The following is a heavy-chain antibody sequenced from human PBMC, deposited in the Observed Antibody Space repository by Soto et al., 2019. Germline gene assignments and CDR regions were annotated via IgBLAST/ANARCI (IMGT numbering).Heavy chain of an antibody. CDR1: GYTFTSYY. CDR3: ARGGTYYDRRGGFDY. V-gene: IGHV1-46*01. J-gene: IGHJ4*02. CDR2: INPSGGST. D-gene: IGHD1-26*01. Sequence: QVQLVQSGAEVKKPGASVKVSCKASGYTFTSYYMHWVRQAPGQGLEWMGIINPSGGSTSYAQKFQGRGTMTRDTSTSTDYMELSSLRSEDTAVYYCARGGTYYDRRGGFDYWGQGTLVTVSS.